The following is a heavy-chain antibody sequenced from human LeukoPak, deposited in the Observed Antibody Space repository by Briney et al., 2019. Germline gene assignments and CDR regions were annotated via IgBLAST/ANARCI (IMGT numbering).Heavy chain of an antibody. J-gene: IGHJ3*02. CDR1: GYTFTSYA. CDR3: ARASSPSRHYYGSVSAFDI. D-gene: IGHD3-10*01. V-gene: IGHV7-4-1*02. CDR2: INTNTGNP. Sequence: GASVKVSCKASGYTFTSYAMNWVRQAPGQGLEWMGWINTNTGNPTYAQGFTGRFVFSLDTSVSTAYLQISSLKAEDTAVYYCARASSPSRHYYGSVSAFDIWGQGTMVTVSS.